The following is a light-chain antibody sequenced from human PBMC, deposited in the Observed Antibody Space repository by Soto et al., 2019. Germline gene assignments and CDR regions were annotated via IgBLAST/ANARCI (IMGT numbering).Light chain of an antibody. Sequence: DIQMTQSPSTLSASVGDRVTITCRASQRISSWLAWYQQKPGQVPKLLIYKASSLESGVPSRFSGSGSGTEFTLTISSLQPDDFATYYCQQYNGYSMYTFGQGTKLEIK. J-gene: IGKJ2*01. CDR3: QQYNGYSMYT. CDR1: QRISSW. V-gene: IGKV1-5*03. CDR2: KAS.